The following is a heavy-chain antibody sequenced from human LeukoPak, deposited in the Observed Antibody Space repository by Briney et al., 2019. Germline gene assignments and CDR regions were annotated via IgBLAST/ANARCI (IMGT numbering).Heavy chain of an antibody. CDR1: GFTFDDYG. J-gene: IGHJ3*02. V-gene: IGHV3-20*04. Sequence: GGSLRLSCAASGFTFDDYGMSWVRQAPGKGLEWVSGINWNGGSTGYADSVKGRFTISRDNAKNSLYLQMNSLRAEDTALYYCASTPVASGSYGAFDIWGQGTMVTVSS. D-gene: IGHD1-26*01. CDR3: ASTPVASGSYGAFDI. CDR2: INWNGGST.